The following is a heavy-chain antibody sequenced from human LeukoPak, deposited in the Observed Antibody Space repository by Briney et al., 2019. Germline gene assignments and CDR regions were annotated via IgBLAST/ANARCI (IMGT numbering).Heavy chain of an antibody. D-gene: IGHD4-23*01. CDR2: IYYSGST. CDR1: GGSISSGGYY. Sequence: PSETLSLTCTVSGGSISSGGYYWSWIRQHPGDGLEWIGYIYYSGSTYYNPSLKSRVTISVDTSKNQFSLKLSSVTAADTAVYYCARTPVITRAIDYWGQGTLVTVSS. V-gene: IGHV4-31*03. J-gene: IGHJ4*02. CDR3: ARTPVITRAIDY.